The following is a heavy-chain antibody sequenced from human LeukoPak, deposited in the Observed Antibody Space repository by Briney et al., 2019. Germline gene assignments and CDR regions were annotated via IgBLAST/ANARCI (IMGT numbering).Heavy chain of an antibody. Sequence: GGSLRLSCAASGFTFSSYAMSWVRQAPGKGLEWVSAISGSGGSTYYADSVKGRFTISGDNSKNTLYLQMNSLRAEDTAVYYCAKVGDYYGSGSTDYFDYWGQGTLVTVSS. J-gene: IGHJ4*02. D-gene: IGHD3-10*01. CDR2: ISGSGGST. CDR1: GFTFSSYA. CDR3: AKVGDYYGSGSTDYFDY. V-gene: IGHV3-23*01.